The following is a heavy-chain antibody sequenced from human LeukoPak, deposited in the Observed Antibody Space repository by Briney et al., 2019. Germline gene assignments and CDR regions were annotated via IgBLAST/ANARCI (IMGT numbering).Heavy chain of an antibody. CDR3: ARSMVRGVSDY. V-gene: IGHV1-69*13. J-gene: IGHJ4*02. Sequence: SVKVSCKASGGTFSSYAISWVRQAPGQRLEWMGGIIPIFGTANYAQKFQGRVTIAADESTSTAYMELSSLRSEDTAVYYCARSMVRGVSDYWGQGTLVTVSS. CDR1: GGTFSSYA. D-gene: IGHD3-10*01. CDR2: IIPIFGTA.